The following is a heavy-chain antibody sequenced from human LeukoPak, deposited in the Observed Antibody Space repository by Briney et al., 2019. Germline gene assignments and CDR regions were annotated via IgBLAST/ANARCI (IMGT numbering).Heavy chain of an antibody. CDR1: GGSISSGCYS. Sequence: SETLSLTCAVSGGSISSGCYSWSWIRQPPGKGLEWNGYIYHSGSTYYNPSLKSRVTISVDRSKNQSSLTLSSVTAADTAVYYCARGTSYCTNGVCYREGMDVWGQGTTVTVSS. J-gene: IGHJ6*02. V-gene: IGHV4-30-2*01. D-gene: IGHD2-8*01. CDR3: ARGTSYCTNGVCYREGMDV. CDR2: IYHSGST.